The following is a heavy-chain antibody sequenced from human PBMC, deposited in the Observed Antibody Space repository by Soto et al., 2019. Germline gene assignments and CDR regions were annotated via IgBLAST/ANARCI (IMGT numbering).Heavy chain of an antibody. J-gene: IGHJ4*02. CDR3: ARGYRQSGYSSSWVFDY. V-gene: IGHV4-31*03. CDR2: MYYSGST. CDR1: GGSINSGGYY. Sequence: QVQLRESGPGLVKPSQTLSLTCTVSGGSINSGGYYWNWIRQHPGKGLERIGYMYYSGSTYYNPFLRSRVIISADASENHFSLKLSSVTAADTAVYFCARGYRQSGYSSSWVFDYWGQGTLVNVSS. D-gene: IGHD6-13*01.